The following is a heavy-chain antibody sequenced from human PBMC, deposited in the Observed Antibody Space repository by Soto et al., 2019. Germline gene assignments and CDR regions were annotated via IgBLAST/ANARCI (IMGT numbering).Heavy chain of an antibody. CDR1: GGSISSGGYY. V-gene: IGHV4-31*03. Sequence: SETLSLTCTVSGGSISSGGYYWSWIRQHPGKGLEWIGYIYYSGSTYYNPSLKSRVTISVDTSKNQFSLKLSSVTAADTAVYYCARGTYSSSWYVHYYGMDVWGQGTTVTVSS. CDR3: ARGTYSSSWYVHYYGMDV. J-gene: IGHJ6*02. CDR2: IYYSGST. D-gene: IGHD6-13*01.